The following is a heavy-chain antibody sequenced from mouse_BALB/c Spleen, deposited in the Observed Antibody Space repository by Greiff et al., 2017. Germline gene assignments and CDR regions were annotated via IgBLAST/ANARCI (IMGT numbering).Heavy chain of an antibody. V-gene: IGHV5-17*02. CDR3: ARPDYYYAMDY. Sequence: EVHLVESGGGLVQPGGSRKLSCAASGFTFSSFGMHWVRQAPEKGLEWVAYISSGSSTIYYADTVKGRFTISRDNPKNTLFLQMTSLRSEDTAMYYCARPDYYYAMDYWGQGTSVTVSS. CDR1: GFTFSSFG. J-gene: IGHJ4*01. CDR2: ISSGSSTI.